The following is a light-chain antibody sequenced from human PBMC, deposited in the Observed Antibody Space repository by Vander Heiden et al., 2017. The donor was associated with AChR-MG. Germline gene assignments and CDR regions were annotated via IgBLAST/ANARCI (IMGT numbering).Light chain of an antibody. CDR3: RQSYSTHS. J-gene: IGKJ3*01. Sequence: DIQMTQSPSSLSASVGDRVTITCRASQSISSYLNWYQQKPGKAPKLLIYAASSLQSGVPSRFSGSGSGTDFTLTISSLQPEDFATYYCRQSYSTHSFGHGTKVDIK. V-gene: IGKV1-39*01. CDR1: QSISSY. CDR2: AAS.